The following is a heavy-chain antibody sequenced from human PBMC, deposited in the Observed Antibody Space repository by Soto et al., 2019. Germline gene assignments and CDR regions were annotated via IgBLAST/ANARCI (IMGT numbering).Heavy chain of an antibody. CDR1: GFTFSSYS. CDR2: ISSSSSYI. V-gene: IGHV3-21*01. CDR3: ARWDPLSRAFDI. Sequence: GGSLRLSCAASGFTFSSYSMNWVRQAPGKGLEWVSSISSSSSYIYYADSVKGRFTISSDNAKNSLYLQMNSVGAEDTALYYCARWDPLSRAFDIWGQGTMVTVSS. J-gene: IGHJ3*02. D-gene: IGHD1-26*01.